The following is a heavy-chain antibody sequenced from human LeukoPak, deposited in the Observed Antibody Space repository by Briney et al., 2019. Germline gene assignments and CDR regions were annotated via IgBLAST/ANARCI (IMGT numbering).Heavy chain of an antibody. CDR3: AKDLDYDSMMLGY. J-gene: IGHJ4*02. CDR2: ISYDGSNI. CDR1: GFTFSSYA. V-gene: IGHV3-30*04. Sequence: GGSLRLSCAASGFTFSSYAMHWVRQAPGKGLEWVAVISYDGSNIYYADSVKGRFTISRDNSKNTLYLQMNSLRAEDTAVYYCAKDLDYDSMMLGYWGQGTLVTVSS. D-gene: IGHD3-22*01.